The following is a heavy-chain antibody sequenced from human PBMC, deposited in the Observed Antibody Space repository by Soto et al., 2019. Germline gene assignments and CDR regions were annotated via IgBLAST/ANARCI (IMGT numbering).Heavy chain of an antibody. CDR3: ARVGYYDSSGYYYFDY. CDR2: IYHSGST. J-gene: IGHJ4*02. CDR1: GGSISSYY. Sequence: SETLSLTCTVSGGSISSYYWSWIRQPPGNVLEWIGYIYHSGSTNYNPSLKSRVTISVDTSKNQFSLKLTSVTTADTAVYYCARVGYYDSSGYYYFDYWGQGTLVTVSS. D-gene: IGHD3-22*01. V-gene: IGHV4-59*01.